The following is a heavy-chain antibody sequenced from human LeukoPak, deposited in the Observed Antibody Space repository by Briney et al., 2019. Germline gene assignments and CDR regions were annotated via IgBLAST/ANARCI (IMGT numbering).Heavy chain of an antibody. D-gene: IGHD3-22*01. CDR3: AKDSVVTMIVVVITTALDY. CDR2: ISGSGGST. V-gene: IGHV3-23*01. J-gene: IGHJ4*02. CDR1: GFTFSSYA. Sequence: GGSLRLSCAASGFTFSSYAMSWVRQAPGKGLEWVSAISGSGGSTYYADSVKGRFTISRDNSKNTLYLQMNGLRAEDTAVYYCAKDSVVTMIVVVITTALDYWGQGTLVTVSS.